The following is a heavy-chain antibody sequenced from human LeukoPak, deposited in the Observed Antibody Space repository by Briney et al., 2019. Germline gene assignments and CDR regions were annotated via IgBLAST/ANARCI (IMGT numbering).Heavy chain of an antibody. CDR3: ARGYFRNYYYYYYMDV. J-gene: IGHJ6*03. Sequence: SETLSLTCAVYGGSFSGYYWSWIRQPPGKGLEWIGEINHSGSTNYNPSLKSRVTISVDTSKNQFSLKLSSVTAADTAVYYCARGYFRNYYYYYYMDVWGKGTTVTVSS. D-gene: IGHD2/OR15-2a*01. V-gene: IGHV4-34*01. CDR2: INHSGST. CDR1: GGSFSGYY.